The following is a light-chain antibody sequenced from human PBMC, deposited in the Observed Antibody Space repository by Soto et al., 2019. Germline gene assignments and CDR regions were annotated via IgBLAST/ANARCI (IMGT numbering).Light chain of an antibody. V-gene: IGKV3-15*01. CDR1: QSVSSN. CDR2: CAY. Sequence: EMLLAQSPATLSLSPGERATLSFSSTQSVSSNLVWYQQKPDKAPRLLIYCAYTRATGIPARLSGSGSGKEFTLTSSSLQSQDFAVYYWQQSNNWPHSITFGQGTRLEIK. J-gene: IGKJ5*01. CDR3: QQSNNWPHSIT.